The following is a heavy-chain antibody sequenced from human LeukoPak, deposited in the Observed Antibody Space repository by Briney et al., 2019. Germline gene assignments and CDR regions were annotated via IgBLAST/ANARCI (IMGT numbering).Heavy chain of an antibody. CDR3: TTQWELRYFDY. V-gene: IGHV3-15*01. D-gene: IGHD1-26*01. Sequence: GGSLRLSCAASGFTFSNAWMSWVRQAPGKGLEWVGRIKSKTDDGTPDYAAPVKGRFTISRDDSKNTLYLQMNSLKTEDTAVYYCTTQWELRYFDYWGQGTLVTVSS. J-gene: IGHJ4*02. CDR2: IKSKTDDGTP. CDR1: GFTFSNAW.